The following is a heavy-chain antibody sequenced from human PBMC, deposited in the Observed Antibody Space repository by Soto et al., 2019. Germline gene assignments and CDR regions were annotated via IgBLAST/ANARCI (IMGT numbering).Heavy chain of an antibody. CDR3: AHMNPITILPIGINWCDS. J-gene: IGHJ5*01. CDR1: GFSLSTSGVG. V-gene: IGHV2-5*02. CDR2: IYWDDDK. Sequence: QITLKESGPTLVKPTQTLTLTCTFSGFSLSTSGVGVGWIRQPPGKVLEWLALIYWDDDKRYSPSLKTRLIITKDTSKNQLVLTMTYMDPVDTATYYCAHMNPITILPIGINWCDSWGQGTQVTVAS. D-gene: IGHD3-9*01.